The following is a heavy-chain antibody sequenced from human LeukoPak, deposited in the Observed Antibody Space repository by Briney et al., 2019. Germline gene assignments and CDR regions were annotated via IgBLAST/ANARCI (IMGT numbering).Heavy chain of an antibody. Sequence: SETLSLTCTVSGGSISSSSYYRGWIRQPPGKGLEWIGSIYYSGSTYYNPSLKSRVTISVDTPKGQFSLKLSSVTAADTAVYYCARRGAYFDSREYYFDYWGQGILVTVSS. J-gene: IGHJ4*02. CDR1: GGSISSSSYY. V-gene: IGHV4-39*01. CDR3: ARRGAYFDSREYYFDY. D-gene: IGHD3-22*01. CDR2: IYYSGST.